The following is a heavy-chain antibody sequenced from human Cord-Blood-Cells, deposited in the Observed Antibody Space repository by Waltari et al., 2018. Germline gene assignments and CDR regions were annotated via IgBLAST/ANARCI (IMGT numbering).Heavy chain of an antibody. D-gene: IGHD3-3*01. CDR2: TYHSWST. CDR1: GGSISSGGYS. J-gene: IGHJ5*02. V-gene: IGHV4-30-2*01. CDR3: AREILRFLEWFGWFDP. Sequence: QLQLQESGSGLVKPSQTLSLTCAVSGGSISSGGYSWSWLRQPPGKGLEWIGYTYHSWSTYYNPSLKSRVTISVDRSKNQFSLKLSYVTAVDTAVYYCAREILRFLEWFGWFDPWGQGPLVTVSS.